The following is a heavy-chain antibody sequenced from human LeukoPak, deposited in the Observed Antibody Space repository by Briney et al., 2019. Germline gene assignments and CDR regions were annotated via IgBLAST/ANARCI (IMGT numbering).Heavy chain of an antibody. CDR2: IWYDGSNK. J-gene: IGHJ4*02. Sequence: GRSLRLSCAASGFTFSSYGMHWVRQAPGKGLEWVAVIWYDGSNKYYADSVKGRFTISRDNSKNTLYLQMNSLRAEDTAVYYCARDFQWLVRYYFDYWGQGTLVTVSS. D-gene: IGHD6-19*01. V-gene: IGHV3-33*01. CDR1: GFTFSSYG. CDR3: ARDFQWLVRYYFDY.